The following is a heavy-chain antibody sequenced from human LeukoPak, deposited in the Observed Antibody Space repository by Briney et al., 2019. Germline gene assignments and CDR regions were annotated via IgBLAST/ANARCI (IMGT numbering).Heavy chain of an antibody. CDR1: GGSISSGSYY. CDR2: IYTSRNT. CDR3: AAVADTADYYGMDV. J-gene: IGHJ6*02. V-gene: IGHV4-61*02. Sequence: PSQTLSLTCTVSGGSISSGSYYWSWIRQPAGKTLEWIGRIYTSRNTNYNPSLKSRVTISVDTSKNQFSLKLSSVTVADTAVYYCAAVADTADYYGMDVWGQGTTVTVSS. D-gene: IGHD6-19*01.